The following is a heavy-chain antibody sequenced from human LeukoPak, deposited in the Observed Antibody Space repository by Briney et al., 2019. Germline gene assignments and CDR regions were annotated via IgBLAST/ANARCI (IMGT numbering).Heavy chain of an antibody. D-gene: IGHD4-17*01. CDR3: ARAPTTNGDFDY. CDR2: IYYSGST. CDR1: GGSISSGDYY. J-gene: IGHJ4*02. Sequence: SETLSLTCTVSGGSISSGDYYWSWIRQPPGKGLEWIGYIYYSGSTYYNPSLKSRVTISVDTSKSQFSLKLSSVTAADTAVYYCARAPTTNGDFDYWGQGTLVTVSS. V-gene: IGHV4-30-4*08.